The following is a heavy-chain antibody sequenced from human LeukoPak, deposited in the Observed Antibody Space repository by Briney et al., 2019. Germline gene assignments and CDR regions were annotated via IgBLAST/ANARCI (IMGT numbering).Heavy chain of an antibody. CDR2: ISWNSGSI. V-gene: IGHV3-9*01. CDR1: GFTFDDYA. J-gene: IGHJ4*02. CDR3: AKSQFQYGENVDY. D-gene: IGHD7-27*01. Sequence: GGSLRLSCAASGFTFDDYAMHWVRRAPGKGLEWVSGISWNSGSIGYADSVKGRFTISRDNAKNSLYLQMNSLRAEDTALYYCAKSQFQYGENVDYWGQGTLVTVSS.